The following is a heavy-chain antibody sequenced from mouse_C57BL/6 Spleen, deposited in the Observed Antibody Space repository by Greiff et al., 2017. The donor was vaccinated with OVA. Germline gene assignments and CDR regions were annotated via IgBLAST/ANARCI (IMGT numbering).Heavy chain of an antibody. CDR1: GFTFSSYG. CDR3: ARHYYGSSYYCDY. J-gene: IGHJ2*01. Sequence: EVQVVESGGDLVKPGGSLKLSCAASGFTFSSYGMSWVRQTPDKRLEWVATISSGGSYTYYPDSVKGRFTISRDNAKNTLYLQMSSLKSEDTAMYYCARHYYGSSYYCDYWGQGTTLTVSS. V-gene: IGHV5-6*01. CDR2: ISSGGSYT. D-gene: IGHD1-1*01.